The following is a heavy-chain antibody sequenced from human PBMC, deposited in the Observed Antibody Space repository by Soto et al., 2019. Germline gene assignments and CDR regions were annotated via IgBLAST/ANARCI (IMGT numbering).Heavy chain of an antibody. D-gene: IGHD3-22*01. Sequence: EVQLLESGGGLVQPGGSLRLTCVGSGFTFRNQDMRWVRQAPGKGLEWVSGISGRGGVTYYADSVKGRFTISRDNSKNTLYLQMNNRRANDTAVYYCAKDRQFRSYYESAGHHNDWGQGTLVTVSS. CDR3: AKDRQFRSYYESAGHHND. CDR2: ISGRGGVT. CDR1: GFTFRNQD. J-gene: IGHJ4*02. V-gene: IGHV3-23*01.